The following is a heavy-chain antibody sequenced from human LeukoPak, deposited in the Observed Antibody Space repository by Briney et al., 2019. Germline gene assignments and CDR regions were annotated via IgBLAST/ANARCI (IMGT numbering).Heavy chain of an antibody. D-gene: IGHD4-17*01. V-gene: IGHV3-30*18. J-gene: IGHJ4*02. CDR1: GFSFISYG. CDR2: ISDDGRRK. CDR3: AKRPSDYGDYVSYFDY. Sequence: GGSLRLSCAASGFSFISYGMHWVRQAPGKGLEWVGVISDDGRRKGYADSVKGRFTISRDNSKDTLYLQMNSLRAEDTAVYYCAKRPSDYGDYVSYFDYWGQGTLVAVSS.